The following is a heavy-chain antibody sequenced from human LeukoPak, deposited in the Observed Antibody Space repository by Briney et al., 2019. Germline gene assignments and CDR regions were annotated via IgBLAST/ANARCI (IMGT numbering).Heavy chain of an antibody. Sequence: SETLSLICAVYGGSFSDYYWSWVRQPPGKGLEWIGEINHSGSTNYNPSLKSRVTISVDTSKNQFSLKLTSVTAADTAVYYCARGCPRSEVGSVAGTCYFDYWGQGTLVTVSS. V-gene: IGHV4-34*01. D-gene: IGHD6-19*01. J-gene: IGHJ4*02. CDR3: ARGCPRSEVGSVAGTCYFDY. CDR2: INHSGST. CDR1: GGSFSDYY.